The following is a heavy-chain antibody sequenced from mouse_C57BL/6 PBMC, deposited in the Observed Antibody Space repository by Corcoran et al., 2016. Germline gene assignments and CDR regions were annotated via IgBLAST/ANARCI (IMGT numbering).Heavy chain of an antibody. CDR3: AILGNWFAY. Sequence: EVQLQQSGPELVKPGASVKISCKASGYTFTDYYMNWVKQSHGKSLEWIGDINPNNGGTSYNQKFKGKATLTVDKSSSTAYMELRSLTSEDSAVYYCAILGNWFAYWGQGTLVTVSA. CDR1: GYTFTDYY. J-gene: IGHJ3*01. D-gene: IGHD4-1*01. CDR2: INPNNGGT. V-gene: IGHV1-26*01.